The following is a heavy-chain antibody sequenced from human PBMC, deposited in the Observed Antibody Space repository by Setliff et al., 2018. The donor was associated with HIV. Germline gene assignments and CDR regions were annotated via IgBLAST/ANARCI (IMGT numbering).Heavy chain of an antibody. CDR2: LSGSGGST. CDR3: ARDLRGTQSSDY. V-gene: IGHV3-23*01. D-gene: IGHD1-1*01. Sequence: PGGSLRLSCAASGFTFSNYAMTWVRQAPGKGLEWVSSLSGSGGSTYYADSVKGRFTISRDNSKNTLYLRMNSLRAEDTAVYYCARDLRGTQSSDYWGQGTLVTVSS. J-gene: IGHJ4*02. CDR1: GFTFSNYA.